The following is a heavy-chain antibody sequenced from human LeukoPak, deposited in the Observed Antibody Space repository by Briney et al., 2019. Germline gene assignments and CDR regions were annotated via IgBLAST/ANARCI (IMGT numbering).Heavy chain of an antibody. J-gene: IGHJ4*02. CDR1: GFTVSTNY. V-gene: IGHV3-66*01. D-gene: IGHD3-9*01. CDR2: IYSGGNT. Sequence: GGSLRLSCAASGFTVSTNYMTWVRQAPGKGLEWVSVIYSGGNTYYADSVKGRFTISRDNSKNTLSLQMNSLRAEDTAVYYCARDQRPDYEILIGFYHFDYWGQGTLVTVSS. CDR3: ARDQRPDYEILIGFYHFDY.